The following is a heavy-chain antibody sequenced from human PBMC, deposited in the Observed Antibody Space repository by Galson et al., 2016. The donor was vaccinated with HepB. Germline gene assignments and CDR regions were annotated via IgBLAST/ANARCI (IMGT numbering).Heavy chain of an antibody. CDR2: ISYDGSNE. J-gene: IGHJ4*02. CDR3: AKEKGTSSGWYGELDY. Sequence: SLRLSFAAPGFTFSSYGMHWVRQAPGKGLEWVAAISYDGSNEYYADSVKGRFTISRDNSKNTLYLQMNSLRAEDAALYYCAKEKGTSSGWYGELDYWGQGTLVTVSS. CDR1: GFTFSSYG. D-gene: IGHD6-19*01. V-gene: IGHV3-30*18.